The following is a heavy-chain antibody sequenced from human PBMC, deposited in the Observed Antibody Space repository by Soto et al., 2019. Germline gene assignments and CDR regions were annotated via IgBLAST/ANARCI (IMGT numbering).Heavy chain of an antibody. J-gene: IGHJ4*02. CDR3: ARAGTTAGTIIDY. Sequence: SETLSLTCAVSGGSISSGGYSWSWIRQPPGKGMEWIGYIYHSGSTYYNPSLKSRVTMSVDRPKNQFSLKLSSVTAADTAVYYCARAGTTAGTIIDYWGQGTVVTVSS. CDR2: IYHSGST. CDR1: GGSISSGGYS. D-gene: IGHD6-13*01. V-gene: IGHV4-30-2*01.